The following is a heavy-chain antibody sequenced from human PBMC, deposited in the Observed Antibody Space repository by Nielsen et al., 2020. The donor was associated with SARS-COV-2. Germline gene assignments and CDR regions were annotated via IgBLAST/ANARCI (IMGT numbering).Heavy chain of an antibody. CDR2: IYYSGNT. CDR1: GGSISSHEYY. CDR3: ARRVFPNWNYDS. Sequence: SETLSLICSVSGGSISSHEYYWSWIRQSPGRGLEWIGYIYYSGNTYYNPSLKSRVTLSVDTSRNQFSLKVRSVTAADTALYYCARRVFPNWNYDSWGQGTLVTVSS. D-gene: IGHD1-7*01. V-gene: IGHV4-30-4*01. J-gene: IGHJ5*01.